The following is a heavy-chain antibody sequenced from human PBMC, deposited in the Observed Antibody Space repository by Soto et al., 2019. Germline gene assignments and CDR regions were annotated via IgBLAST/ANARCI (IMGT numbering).Heavy chain of an antibody. CDR2: ISYDGSNK. D-gene: IGHD3-22*01. V-gene: IGHV3-30*18. J-gene: IGHJ4*02. CDR1: GFTFSSYG. CDR3: AKDRENYYDSSGYYSEADY. Sequence: QVQLVESGGGVVQPGRSLRLSCAASGFTFSSYGMHWVRQAPGKGLEWVAVISYDGSNKYYADSVKGRFTISRDNSKNTLYLQMNSLRAADTAVYYCAKDRENYYDSSGYYSEADYWGQGTLVTVSS.